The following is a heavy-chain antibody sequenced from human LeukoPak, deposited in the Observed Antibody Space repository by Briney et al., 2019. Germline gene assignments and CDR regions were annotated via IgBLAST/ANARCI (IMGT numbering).Heavy chain of an antibody. CDR1: RFTFSSYA. Sequence: GGSLRLSCAASRFTFSSYAMSWVRQAPGKGLEWVSAISGSGGSTYYADSVKGRFTISRDNSKNTLYLQMNSLRAEDTAVYYCAKGPIFGVVIKGTYFDYWGQGTLVTVSS. CDR2: ISGSGGST. D-gene: IGHD3-3*01. CDR3: AKGPIFGVVIKGTYFDY. J-gene: IGHJ4*02. V-gene: IGHV3-23*01.